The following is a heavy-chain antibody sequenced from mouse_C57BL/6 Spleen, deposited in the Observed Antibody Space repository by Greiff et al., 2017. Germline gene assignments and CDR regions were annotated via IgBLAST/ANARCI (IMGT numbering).Heavy chain of an antibody. V-gene: IGHV1-82*01. CDR3: ARLAPYDSYYAMDY. J-gene: IGHJ4*01. Sequence: QVQLQQSGPELVKPGASVKISCKASGYAFSSSWMNWVKQRPGKGLEWIGRIYPGDGDTNYNGKFKGKATLTADKSSSTAYMQLSSLTSEDSAVYFCARLAPYDSYYAMDYWGQGTSVTVSS. D-gene: IGHD2-4*01. CDR1: GYAFSSSW. CDR2: IYPGDGDT.